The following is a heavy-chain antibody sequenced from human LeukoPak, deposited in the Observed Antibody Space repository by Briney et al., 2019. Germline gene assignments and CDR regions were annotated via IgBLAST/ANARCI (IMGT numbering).Heavy chain of an antibody. V-gene: IGHV3-73*01. CDR2: IRSKANSYAT. Sequence: GGSLRLSCAASGFTFSGSAMHWVRQASGKGLEWVGRIRSKANSYATAYAASVKGRFTISRDDSKNTAYLQMNSLKTEDTAVYYCTRPGRDYYDSRPHSTHSDYWGQGTLVTVSS. CDR3: TRPGRDYYDSRPHSTHSDY. CDR1: GFTFSGSA. D-gene: IGHD3-22*01. J-gene: IGHJ4*02.